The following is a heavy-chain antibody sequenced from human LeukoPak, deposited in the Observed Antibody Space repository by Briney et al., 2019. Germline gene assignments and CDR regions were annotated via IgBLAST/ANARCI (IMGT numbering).Heavy chain of an antibody. D-gene: IGHD1-26*01. V-gene: IGHV1-2*02. CDR3: ARDDYSGSYRPFDH. J-gene: IGHJ4*02. Sequence: GASVKVSCKASGYTFTDYFLHWVRQAPGQGLEWMGWINPNSGGTTYAQKFQGRVTMARDTSSSTAFVELNRLASDDTAVYYCARDDYSGSYRPFDHWGQGTLVTVSS. CDR1: GYTFTDYF. CDR2: INPNSGGT.